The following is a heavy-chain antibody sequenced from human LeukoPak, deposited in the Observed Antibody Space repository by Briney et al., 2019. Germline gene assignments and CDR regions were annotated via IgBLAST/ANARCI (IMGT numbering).Heavy chain of an antibody. D-gene: IGHD5-24*01. CDR2: IYYSGST. J-gene: IGHJ4*02. CDR3: ARGVEMATNGELDY. V-gene: IGHV4-61*05. CDR1: GGSISSSSYY. Sequence: SETLSLTCTVSGGSISSSSYYWGWIRQPPGKGLEWIGYIYYSGSTNYNPSLKSRVTISVDTSKNQFSLKLSSVTAADTAVYYCARGVEMATNGELDYWGQGTLVTVSS.